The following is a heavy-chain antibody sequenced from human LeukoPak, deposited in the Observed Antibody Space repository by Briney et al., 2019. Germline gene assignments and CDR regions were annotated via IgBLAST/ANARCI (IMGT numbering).Heavy chain of an antibody. V-gene: IGHV1-46*01. J-gene: IGHJ6*02. Sequence: ASVKVSCKASGYTFTSYYMHWVRQAPGQGLEWMGIINPSGGSTSYAQKFQGRVTMTRDTSTSTVYMELSSLRSEDTAVYYCARFPNTAMVMGLEYYYYGMDVWGQGTTVTVSS. D-gene: IGHD5-18*01. CDR1: GYTFTSYY. CDR2: INPSGGST. CDR3: ARFPNTAMVMGLEYYYYGMDV.